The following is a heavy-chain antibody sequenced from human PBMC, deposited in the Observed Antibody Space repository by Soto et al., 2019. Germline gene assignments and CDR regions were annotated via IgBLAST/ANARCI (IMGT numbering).Heavy chain of an antibody. CDR3: ARHVHAGWSLLDY. J-gene: IGHJ4*02. D-gene: IGHD6-19*01. CDR2: MFYSGTT. Sequence: PSDTLSLTCTVSGGSISIGLYYWAWVRQSPGKGLEWIGSMFYSGTTYLNPSLKSRVILSVDTTKNLFSLTLRSMTAADTALYYCARHVHAGWSLLDYWGQGTLVTVSS. CDR1: GGSISIGLYY. V-gene: IGHV4-39*01.